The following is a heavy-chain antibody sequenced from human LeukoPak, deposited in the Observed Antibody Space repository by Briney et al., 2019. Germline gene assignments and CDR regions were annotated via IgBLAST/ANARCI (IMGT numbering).Heavy chain of an antibody. D-gene: IGHD3-16*02. CDR3: ARDVPHFGGVIVRFDY. CDR2: ISAYNGNT. Sequence: ASVKVSCKASGYTFTSYGISWVLQAPGQGLEWMGWISAYNGNTNYAQELQGRVTMTTDTSTSTAYMELRSLRSDDTAVYYCARDVPHFGGVIVRFDYWGQGTLVTVPS. CDR1: GYTFTSYG. V-gene: IGHV1-18*01. J-gene: IGHJ4*02.